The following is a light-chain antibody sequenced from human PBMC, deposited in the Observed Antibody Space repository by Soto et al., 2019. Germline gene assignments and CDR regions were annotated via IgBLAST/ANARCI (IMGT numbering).Light chain of an antibody. J-gene: IGKJ1*01. CDR2: DAS. Sequence: EIVLTQSPATLSLSPGERATLSCRASQSVSIDLAWYQQKPGQAPRLLIYDASNWATGIAARFSGGGSGTDFTFAISSPEPEDFALYYCQQRSQWPWTFGQETK. CDR3: QQRSQWPWT. V-gene: IGKV3-11*01. CDR1: QSVSID.